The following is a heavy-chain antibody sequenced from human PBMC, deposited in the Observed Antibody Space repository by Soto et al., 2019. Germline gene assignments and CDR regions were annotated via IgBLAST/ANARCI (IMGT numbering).Heavy chain of an antibody. V-gene: IGHV3-33*01. J-gene: IGHJ4*02. Sequence: GGSLRLSCAASGFTFSSYGMHWVRQAPGKGLEWVAVIWYDGSNKYYADSVKGRFTISRDNSKNTLYLQMNSLRAEDTAVYYCARSDSNYLGVGARDSYFDYWGQGTLVTVSS. CDR3: ARSDSNYLGVGARDSYFDY. CDR1: GFTFSSYG. CDR2: IWYDGSNK. D-gene: IGHD4-4*01.